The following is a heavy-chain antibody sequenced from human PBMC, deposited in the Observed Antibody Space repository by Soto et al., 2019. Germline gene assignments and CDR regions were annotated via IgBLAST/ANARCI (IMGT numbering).Heavy chain of an antibody. D-gene: IGHD5-12*01. CDR1: GGSFSDYY. V-gene: IGHV4-34*01. Sequence: ETLSLTCAVNGGSFSDYYWSWVRQPPGKGLEWIGEISHSGSTSYNPSLKSRVTISIDTSKNQFSLKLSSVSAADTAMYYCARGLQRRFGGYKGLGYHGMDVWGQGTTVTVSS. CDR2: ISHSGST. J-gene: IGHJ6*02. CDR3: ARGLQRRFGGYKGLGYHGMDV.